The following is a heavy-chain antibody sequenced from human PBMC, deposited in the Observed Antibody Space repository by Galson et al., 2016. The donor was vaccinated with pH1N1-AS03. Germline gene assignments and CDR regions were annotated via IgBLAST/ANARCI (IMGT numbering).Heavy chain of an antibody. CDR3: TTVAGTYYNGAY. J-gene: IGHJ4*02. CDR2: SAGSDDKT. CDR1: GFSFTYYV. Sequence: SLRLSCAASGFSFTYYVKDHGMNWVRQSPGKGLEWVSTSAGSDDKTYYADSVKGRFTISRDKSKNTLYLQMNTLRAEDTALYYCTTVAGTYYNGAYWGQGTLVTVSA. D-gene: IGHD3-10*01. V-gene: IGHV3-23*01.